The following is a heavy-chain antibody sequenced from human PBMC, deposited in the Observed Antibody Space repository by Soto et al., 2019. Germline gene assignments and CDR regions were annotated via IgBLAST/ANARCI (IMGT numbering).Heavy chain of an antibody. J-gene: IGHJ6*02. CDR1: GFTFSSYA. CDR2: ISGSGGST. Sequence: GGSLRLSCAASGFTFSSYAMSWVRQAPGKGLEWVSAISGSGGSTYYADSVKGRFTISRDNSKNTLYLQMNSLRAEDTAVYYCAKDHVAAIQTYYYGMDVWGQGTTVTVSS. D-gene: IGHD2-2*02. V-gene: IGHV3-23*01. CDR3: AKDHVAAIQTYYYGMDV.